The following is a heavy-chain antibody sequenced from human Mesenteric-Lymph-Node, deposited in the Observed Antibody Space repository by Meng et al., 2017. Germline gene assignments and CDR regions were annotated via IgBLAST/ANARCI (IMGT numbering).Heavy chain of an antibody. V-gene: IGHV4-38-2*01. D-gene: IGHD4-17*01. CDR3: ARVSTVTTQFDY. Sequence: GSLRLSCAVSGYSISSGYYWGWIRQPPGKGLEWIGSIYHSGSTYYNPSLKSRVTISVDTSKNQFSLKLSSVTAADTAVYYCARVSTVTTQFDYWGQGTLVTVSS. CDR2: IYHSGST. CDR1: GYSISSGYY. J-gene: IGHJ4*02.